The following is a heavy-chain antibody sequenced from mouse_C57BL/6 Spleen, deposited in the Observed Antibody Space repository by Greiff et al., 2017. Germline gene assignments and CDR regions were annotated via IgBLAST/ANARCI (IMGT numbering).Heavy chain of an antibody. CDR3: AKREGDYDGAWFAY. CDR2: IWRGGST. CDR1: GFSLTSYG. Sequence: QVQLKESGPGLVQPSQSLSITCTVSGFSLTSYGVHWVRQSPGKGLEWLGVIWRGGSTDYNAAFMSRLSITKDNAKSQVFFKMNSLQADDTAIYYCAKREGDYDGAWFAYWGQGTLVTVSA. D-gene: IGHD2-4*01. J-gene: IGHJ3*01. V-gene: IGHV2-5*01.